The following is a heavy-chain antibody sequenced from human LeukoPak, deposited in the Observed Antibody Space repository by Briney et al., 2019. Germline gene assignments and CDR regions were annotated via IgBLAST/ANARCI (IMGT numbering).Heavy chain of an antibody. J-gene: IGHJ3*02. V-gene: IGHV1-69*05. CDR3: ARPLLPGIAAAGSNDAFDI. CDR2: IIPIFGTA. Sequence: SVKVSCKASGGTFSSYAISWVRQAPGQGLEWMGGIIPIFGTANYAQKFQGRVTTTRDTSISTAYMELSRLRSDDTAVYYCARPLLPGIAAAGSNDAFDIWGQGTMVTVSS. D-gene: IGHD6-13*01. CDR1: GGTFSSYA.